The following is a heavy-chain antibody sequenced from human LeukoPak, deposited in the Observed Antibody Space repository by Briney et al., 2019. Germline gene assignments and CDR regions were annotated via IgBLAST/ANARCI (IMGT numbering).Heavy chain of an antibody. V-gene: IGHV1-69*01. CDR1: GGTFSNYD. CDR2: IIPIFGTA. J-gene: IGHJ4*02. D-gene: IGHD3-22*01. CDR3: ARGWDSSGQIPFFY. Sequence: SVKVSCKASGGTFSNYDISWVRQAPGQGLEWMGGIIPIFGTAKYAQKFQGRVTITADESTSTAYMDLSSLISDDTAVYYCARGWDSSGQIPFFYWGQGTLVTVSS.